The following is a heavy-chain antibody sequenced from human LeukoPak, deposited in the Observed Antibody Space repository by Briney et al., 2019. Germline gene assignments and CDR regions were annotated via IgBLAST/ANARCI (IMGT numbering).Heavy chain of an antibody. D-gene: IGHD6-19*01. J-gene: IGHJ4*02. CDR1: GGSISSGGYS. V-gene: IGHV4-30-2*01. Sequence: KPSQTLSLTCAVSGGSISSGGYSWSWIRQPPGKGLEWIGYIYHSENTNYNPSLKSRVTMSVDTSKNQFSLKLSSVTAADTAVYYCARVYSPRTVAGTGFDNWGQGTLVTVSS. CDR3: ARVYSPRTVAGTGFDN. CDR2: IYHSENT.